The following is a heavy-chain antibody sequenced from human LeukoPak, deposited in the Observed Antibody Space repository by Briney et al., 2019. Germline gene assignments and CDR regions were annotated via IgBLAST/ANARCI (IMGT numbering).Heavy chain of an antibody. CDR3: ARGGGVRTGSGWRPGNSFDP. D-gene: IGHD6-19*01. V-gene: IGHV4-34*01. J-gene: IGHJ5*02. CDR1: GGSFSGYY. Sequence: SETLSLTCAVYGGSFSGYYWSWIRQHPGKGLECIGEINHSGSTDYNPSLKSRVTISVDTSKSQFSLKLSSVTAADTALYYCARGGGVRTGSGWRPGNSFDPWGQGTLVIVSS. CDR2: INHSGST.